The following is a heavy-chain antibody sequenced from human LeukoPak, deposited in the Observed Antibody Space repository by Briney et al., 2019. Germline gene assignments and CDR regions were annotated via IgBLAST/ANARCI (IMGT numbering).Heavy chain of an antibody. Sequence: GESLQISCKGSGYSFTSYWIGWVRQMPGKGLEWMGIIYPGDSDTRYSPSFQGQVTISADKSISTAYLQWSSLKASDTAMYYCARPGSRPGITMILDAFDIWGQGTMVTVSS. CDR1: GYSFTSYW. CDR2: IYPGDSDT. J-gene: IGHJ3*02. D-gene: IGHD3-22*01. V-gene: IGHV5-51*01. CDR3: ARPGSRPGITMILDAFDI.